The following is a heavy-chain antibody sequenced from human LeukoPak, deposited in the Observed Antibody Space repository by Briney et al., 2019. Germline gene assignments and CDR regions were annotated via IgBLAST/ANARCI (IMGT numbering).Heavy chain of an antibody. CDR2: INSDESRT. D-gene: IGHD2-21*02. Sequence: PGGSLRLSCAASGFTFSSYWMHSVRQAPGKGLVWVSRINSDESRTSYADSVKGRFTISRDNAKNTLYLQMNSLRDEDTAVYYCARAAYCGGDCHYNFDYGGQGTLVTVSS. V-gene: IGHV3-74*01. CDR1: GFTFSSYW. CDR3: ARAAYCGGDCHYNFDY. J-gene: IGHJ4*02.